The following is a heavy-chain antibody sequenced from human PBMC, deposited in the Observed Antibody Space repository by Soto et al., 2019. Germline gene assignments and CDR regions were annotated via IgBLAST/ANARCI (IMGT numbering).Heavy chain of an antibody. CDR2: IDPSDSQT. CDR1: GYSCAGYW. CDR3: ARQIYDSDTGPNFQYYFDS. J-gene: IGHJ4*02. Sequence: XESLKICVKGAGYSCAGYWITWVRQNPGKGLEWMGRIDPSDSQTYYSPSFRGHVTISVTKSITTVFLQWSSLRASDTAMYYCARQIYDSDTGPNFQYYFDSWGQGTPVTVSS. D-gene: IGHD3-22*01. V-gene: IGHV5-10-1*01.